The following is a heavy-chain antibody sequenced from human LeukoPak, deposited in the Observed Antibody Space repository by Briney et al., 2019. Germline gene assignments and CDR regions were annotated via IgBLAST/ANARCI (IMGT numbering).Heavy chain of an antibody. J-gene: IGHJ6*03. CDR1: GFTFSSYS. Sequence: PGGSLRLSCAASGFTFSSYSMNWVRQAPGKGLEWVSSISSSSSYIYYADSVKGRFTISKDNAKNSLYLQMNSLRAEDTAVYYCARGGSCSSTSCYRSLWGYYMDVWGKGTTVTVSS. D-gene: IGHD2-2*02. CDR3: ARGGSCSSTSCYRSLWGYYMDV. CDR2: ISSSSSYI. V-gene: IGHV3-21*01.